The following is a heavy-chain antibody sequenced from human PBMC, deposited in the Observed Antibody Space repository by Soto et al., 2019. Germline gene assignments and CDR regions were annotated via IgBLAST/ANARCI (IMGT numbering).Heavy chain of an antibody. V-gene: IGHV3-9*01. D-gene: IGHD3-16*02. CDR3: AKARYEYLWGNYRSTGNFDS. CDR2: IGWNSETI. CDR1: GSTFEDSA. J-gene: IGHJ4*02. Sequence: GGSLRLSCVASGSTFEDSAMHWVRQAPGKGLEWVSGIGWNSETIDYADSVKGRFTISRDNAKNTVHLQMESLRVDDTAVYYCAKARYEYLWGNYRSTGNFDSWGQGALVTVSS.